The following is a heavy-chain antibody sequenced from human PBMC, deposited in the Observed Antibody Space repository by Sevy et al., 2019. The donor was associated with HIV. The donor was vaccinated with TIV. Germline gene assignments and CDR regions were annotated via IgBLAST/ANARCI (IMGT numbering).Heavy chain of an antibody. V-gene: IGHV4-39*01. CDR2: IYYGGTS. Sequence: SETLSLTCTVSGGSISSGTYYWGWIRQPPGKGLEWIGNIYYGGTSYYNPSLKSRVTISVDTSKNQFSLNLRSVTAADTAVFYCARGGGNSEWGYYFDFWGQGSLVTVSS. J-gene: IGHJ4*02. CDR3: ARGGGNSEWGYYFDF. D-gene: IGHD2-21*02. CDR1: GGSISSGTYY.